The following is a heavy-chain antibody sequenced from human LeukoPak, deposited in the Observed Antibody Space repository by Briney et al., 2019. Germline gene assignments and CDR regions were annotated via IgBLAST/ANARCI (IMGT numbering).Heavy chain of an antibody. D-gene: IGHD6-13*01. Sequence: GASVKVSCKASGYTFTSYYMHWVRQAPGQGLEWMGWINPNSGGTNYAQKFQGRVTMTRDTSISTAYMELSRLRSDDTAVYYCARDQYSSSSGDYWGQGTLVTVSS. CDR2: INPNSGGT. V-gene: IGHV1-2*02. CDR1: GYTFTSYY. CDR3: ARDQYSSSSGDY. J-gene: IGHJ4*02.